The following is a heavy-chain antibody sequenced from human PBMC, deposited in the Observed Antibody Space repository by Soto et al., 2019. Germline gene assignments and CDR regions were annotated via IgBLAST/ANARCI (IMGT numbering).Heavy chain of an antibody. V-gene: IGHV3-21*01. CDR3: ARASYYYDGSGYHGY. D-gene: IGHD3-22*01. CDR2: ISSSGSYI. CDR1: GFTFSSYS. J-gene: IGHJ4*02. Sequence: EVQLVESGGGLVKPGGSLRLSCAASGFTFSSYSMNWVRQAPGKGLEWVSSISSSGSYIYHADSVKGRFTISRDNAKNSLYLQMNSLRAEDTAVYYCARASYYYDGSGYHGYWGQGTLVTVSS.